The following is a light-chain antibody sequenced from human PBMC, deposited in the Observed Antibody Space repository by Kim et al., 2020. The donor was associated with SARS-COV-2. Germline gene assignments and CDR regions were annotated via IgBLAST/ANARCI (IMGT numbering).Light chain of an antibody. V-gene: IGLV4-69*01. CDR1: SGNSSNA. J-gene: IGLJ2*01. Sequence: SVKRTCTLSSGNSSNAIAWHQQQPEKGPRYLMKLNSDGSHSKGDGIPDRFSGSSSGAERYLTISSLQSEDEADYYCQTWGTGIGVFGGGTQLTVL. CDR2: LNSDGSH. CDR3: QTWGTGIGV.